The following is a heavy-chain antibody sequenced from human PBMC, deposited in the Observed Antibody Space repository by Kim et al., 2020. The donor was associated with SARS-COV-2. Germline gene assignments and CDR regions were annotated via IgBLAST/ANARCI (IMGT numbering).Heavy chain of an antibody. CDR2: T. Sequence: TFYGGFVRGRFTISRDNNKNLLFLQMNSLTPDDTAWYFCTKDHLGSYTDWGQGTLVTVSS. V-gene: IGHV3-43*01. CDR3: TKDHLGSYTD. J-gene: IGHJ4*02. D-gene: IGHD1-26*01.